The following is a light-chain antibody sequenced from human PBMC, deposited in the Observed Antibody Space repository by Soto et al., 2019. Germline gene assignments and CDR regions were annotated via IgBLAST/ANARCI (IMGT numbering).Light chain of an antibody. V-gene: IGKV1-5*03. CDR1: QSISTY. CDR3: QQYISYST. J-gene: IGKJ1*01. Sequence: DIQMTQSPSTLSASVGDRVTITCRVSQSISTYLAWYQQKPGKAPNLLIYKASSLESGVPSRFGGSGSGTEFTLTISSLQPDDFATYYCQQYISYSTFGQGTKVEIK. CDR2: KAS.